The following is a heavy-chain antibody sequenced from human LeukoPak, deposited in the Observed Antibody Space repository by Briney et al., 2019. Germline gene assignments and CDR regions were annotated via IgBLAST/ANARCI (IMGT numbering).Heavy chain of an antibody. Sequence: GGSLRLSCAASGFTFSSYAMSWVRRAPGRGLEWVSAISGSGTNTYYADSVKGRFTISRDNSKNSLYLQMNSLRAEDTAVYYXXXXIVVVISGNAFDIWGQGTMVAVSS. V-gene: IGHV3-23*01. CDR1: GFTFSSYA. CDR2: ISGSGTNT. D-gene: IGHD3-22*01. J-gene: IGHJ3*02. CDR3: XXXIVVVISGNAFDI.